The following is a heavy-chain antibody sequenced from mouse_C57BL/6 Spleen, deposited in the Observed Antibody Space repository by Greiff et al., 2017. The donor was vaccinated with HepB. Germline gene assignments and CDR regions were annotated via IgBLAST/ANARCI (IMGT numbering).Heavy chain of an antibody. J-gene: IGHJ4*01. CDR1: GYTFTSYW. Sequence: VQLQQPGAELVRPGSSVKLSCKASGYTFTSYWMHWVKQRPIQGLEWIGNIDPSDSETHYNQKFKDKATLTVDKSSSTAYMQLSSLTSEDSAVYYCARGVYYGNLYAMDYWGQGTSVTVSS. CDR2: IDPSDSET. V-gene: IGHV1-52*01. CDR3: ARGVYYGNLYAMDY. D-gene: IGHD2-1*01.